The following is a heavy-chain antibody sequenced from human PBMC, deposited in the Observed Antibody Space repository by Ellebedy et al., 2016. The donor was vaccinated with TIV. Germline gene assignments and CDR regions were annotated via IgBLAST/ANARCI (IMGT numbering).Heavy chain of an antibody. CDR3: ARDNTVGGTNWFDP. CDR1: GYTFTSYG. J-gene: IGHJ5*02. V-gene: IGHV1-18*01. D-gene: IGHD6-19*01. CDR2: ISGLNGKT. Sequence: AASVKVSCKTSGYTFTSYGVSWVRQAPGQGLEWRGWISGLNGKTKYARTVQGRVTLTIDTAARTVYMERTSLRSDDTAVYYCARDNTVGGTNWFDPWGQGTLVAVSS.